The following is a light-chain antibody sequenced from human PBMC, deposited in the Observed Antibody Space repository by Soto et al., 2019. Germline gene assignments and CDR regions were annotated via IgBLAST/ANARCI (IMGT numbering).Light chain of an antibody. J-gene: IGLJ1*01. CDR3: SACTVSRTYV. CDR1: SSDVGAYNF. CDR2: NVY. V-gene: IGLV2-14*03. Sequence: QSALTQPASVSGSPGQSITISCTGTSSDVGAYNFVSWHQQHPGKAPKLMIYNVYDRPSGISYRFSGSKSGNTASLTISGLQGEDEADYYCSACTVSRTYVSGTGTKVTVL.